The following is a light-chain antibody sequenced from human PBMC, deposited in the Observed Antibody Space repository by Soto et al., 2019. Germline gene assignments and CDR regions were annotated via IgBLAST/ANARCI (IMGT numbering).Light chain of an antibody. CDR2: WAS. J-gene: IGKJ1*01. Sequence: DIVMTQSPDSLAVSLGERATINCKSSQNILYNSNNKNYVAWYQQKPGQPPKLLIYWASIRESGVPDRFSGSGSGTDFTLTISSLQAEGVAVYYCQQYYTSPTWTFGQGTKVDIK. CDR3: QQYYTSPTWT. CDR1: QNILYNSNNKNY. V-gene: IGKV4-1*01.